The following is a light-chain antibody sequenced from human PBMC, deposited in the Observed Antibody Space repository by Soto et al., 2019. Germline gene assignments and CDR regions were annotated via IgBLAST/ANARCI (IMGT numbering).Light chain of an antibody. CDR3: QKSNSAPWT. Sequence: DIQMTQSPSSLSASVGDRVTITCRASQGISKYLAWYQQKPGEVPKLLIYGASTLQSGVPSRFSGSGSGTDFTLTISSLQPEDVATYYCQKSNSAPWTFGQGTKVEIK. CDR2: GAS. J-gene: IGKJ1*01. CDR1: QGISKY. V-gene: IGKV1-27*01.